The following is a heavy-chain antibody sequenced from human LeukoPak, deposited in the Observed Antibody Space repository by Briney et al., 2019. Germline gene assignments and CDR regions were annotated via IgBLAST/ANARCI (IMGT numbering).Heavy chain of an antibody. CDR3: AREGVTAIGLADI. CDR1: GGSISTSDHY. D-gene: IGHD6-13*01. J-gene: IGHJ3*02. V-gene: IGHV4-30-4*01. CDR2: IFYSGGT. Sequence: KASETLSLTCTVSGGSISTSDHYWSWIRQPPGKGLEWIGYIFYSGGTYYNPSLKSRITISVNTSKNQFSLKLSSVTAADTAVYYCAREGVTAIGLADIWGQGTMVIVSS.